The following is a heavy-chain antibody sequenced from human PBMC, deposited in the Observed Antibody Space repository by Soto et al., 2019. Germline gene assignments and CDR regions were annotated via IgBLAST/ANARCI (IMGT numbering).Heavy chain of an antibody. V-gene: IGHV3-11*01. CDR1: GFTFSDYY. D-gene: IGHD3-9*01. CDR3: AREYYDILTGYFRYYYYGMDV. J-gene: IGHJ6*02. Sequence: QVQLVESGGGLVKPGGSLRLSCAASGFTFSDYYMSWIRQAPGKGLEWVSYISSSGSTIYYADSVKGRFTISRDNAKSSLYLQMNSLRAEDTAVYYCAREYYDILTGYFRYYYYGMDVWGQGTTVTVSS. CDR2: ISSSGSTI.